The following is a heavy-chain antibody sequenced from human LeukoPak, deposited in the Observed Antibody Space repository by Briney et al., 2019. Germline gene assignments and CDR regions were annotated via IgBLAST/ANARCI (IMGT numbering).Heavy chain of an antibody. CDR3: AREGVIFSSGYYYFDY. V-gene: IGHV3-33*01. CDR1: GFTFSSYG. J-gene: IGHJ4*02. D-gene: IGHD3-22*01. Sequence: GGSLRLSCAASGFTFSSYGMHWVRQAPGKGLEWVAVIWYDGNNKYYADSVKGRFTIARDNSKNTLYLQMNSLGAEDTAVYYCAREGVIFSSGYYYFDYWGQGTLVTVSS. CDR2: IWYDGNNK.